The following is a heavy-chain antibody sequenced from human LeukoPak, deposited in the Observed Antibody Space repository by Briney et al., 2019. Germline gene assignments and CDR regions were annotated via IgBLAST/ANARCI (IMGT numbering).Heavy chain of an antibody. CDR2: IYPGDSDT. D-gene: IGHD3-22*01. J-gene: IGHJ4*02. V-gene: IGHV5-51*06. Sequence: ESLKISCKGSGYSFTSYWIGWVRQMPGKGLEWMGIIYPGDSDTRYSPSFQGQVTISADKSISTAYLQWSSLKASDTAMYYCARPAMYYYDSSGYYYFDYWGQGTLVTVSS. CDR3: ARPAMYYYDSSGYYYFDY. CDR1: GYSFTSYW.